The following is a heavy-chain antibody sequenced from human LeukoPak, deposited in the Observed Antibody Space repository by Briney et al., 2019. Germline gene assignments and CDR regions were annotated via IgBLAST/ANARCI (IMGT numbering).Heavy chain of an antibody. D-gene: IGHD3-10*01. CDR1: GGSISSSSYY. V-gene: IGHV4-39*07. Sequence: NTSETLSLTCTASGGSISSSSYYWGWIRQPPGKGLEWIGSIYYSGSTYYNPSLKSRVTISVDTSKNQFSLKLSSVTAADTAVYYCATSITEEAFDVWGQGTMVTVSS. CDR3: ATSITEEAFDV. J-gene: IGHJ3*01. CDR2: IYYSGST.